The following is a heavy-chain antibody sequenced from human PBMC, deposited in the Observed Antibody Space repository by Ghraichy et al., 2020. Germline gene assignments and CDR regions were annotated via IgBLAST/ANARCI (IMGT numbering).Heavy chain of an antibody. J-gene: IGHJ6*02. D-gene: IGHD3-22*01. CDR1: RANVTSQV. Sequence: ASVKVSCKTARANVTSQVIIRVRQATGQGLERMGWMNPNSGNTGNAQNFQGRVTMTRNTSISTAYMELSSLTSEDTAVYYCATTAHGWLFNVWGQGTTVTVSS. V-gene: IGHV1-8*01. CDR2: MNPNSGNT. CDR3: ATTAHGWLFNV.